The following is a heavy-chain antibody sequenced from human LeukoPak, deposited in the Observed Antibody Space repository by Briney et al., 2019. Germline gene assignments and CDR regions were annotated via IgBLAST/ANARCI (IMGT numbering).Heavy chain of an antibody. J-gene: IGHJ6*02. V-gene: IGHV3-43*01. D-gene: IGHD4-17*01. CDR1: GFTFSSYG. CDR2: ISWDGGST. CDR3: VKDKTTVTTVGYYGLDV. Sequence: PGRSLRLSCAASGFTFSSYGMHCVRQAPGKGLEWVSLISWDGGSTYYADSVEGRFTISRDNSENSLYLQMNSLRTEDTALYYCVKDKTTVTTVGYYGLDVWGQGTTVTVSS.